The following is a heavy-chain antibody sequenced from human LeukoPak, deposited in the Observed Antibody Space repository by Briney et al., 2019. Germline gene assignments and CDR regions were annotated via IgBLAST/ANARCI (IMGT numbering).Heavy chain of an antibody. Sequence: GGSLRLPCAASGFTFSNAWMSWVRQAPGKGLEWVGRIKSKADGGTTDYAAPVKGRFTISRDDSKNTLYLQMNSLKTEDTAVYYCTTDARIQLWLSGYFFDYWGQGTLVTVSS. CDR1: GFTFSNAW. CDR2: IKSKADGGTT. D-gene: IGHD5-18*01. CDR3: TTDARIQLWLSGYFFDY. V-gene: IGHV3-15*01. J-gene: IGHJ4*02.